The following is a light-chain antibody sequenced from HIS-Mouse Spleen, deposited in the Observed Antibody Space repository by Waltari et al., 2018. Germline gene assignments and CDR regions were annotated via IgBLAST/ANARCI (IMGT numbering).Light chain of an antibody. J-gene: IGLJ2*01. CDR2: EVS. Sequence: QSALTQPPSASGSPGQSVTISCTATSSDVGGYNYVSWYQQHPGKAPKLMIYEVSKRPSGVPDRFSGSKSGNTASLTVSGLQAEDEADYYCSSYAGRVFGGGTKLTVL. CDR1: SSDVGGYNY. CDR3: SSYAGRV. V-gene: IGLV2-8*01.